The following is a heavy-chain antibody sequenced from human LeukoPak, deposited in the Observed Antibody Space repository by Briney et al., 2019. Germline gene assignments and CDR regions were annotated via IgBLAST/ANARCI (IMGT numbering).Heavy chain of an antibody. CDR1: GFSFSTYS. V-gene: IGHV3-48*02. D-gene: IGHD7-27*01. CDR2: ISHTSSAI. J-gene: IGHJ4*02. Sequence: GGSLRLSCAASGFSFSTYSMNWVRQAPGRGLEWVSYISHTSSAIEYADSVKGRFTMSRDNAGNSLYLQMNSLRDEDTAVYFCARNPAWGYFDYWGQGALVTVSS. CDR3: ARNPAWGYFDY.